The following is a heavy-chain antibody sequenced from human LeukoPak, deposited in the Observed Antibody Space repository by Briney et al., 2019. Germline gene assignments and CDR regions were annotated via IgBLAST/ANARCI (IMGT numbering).Heavy chain of an antibody. V-gene: IGHV3-23*01. CDR2: IRSNGETV. CDR1: GFTFSSIA. CDR3: AKGQELDDGVFDS. D-gene: IGHD1-1*01. J-gene: IGHJ4*02. Sequence: GGSLRLSCAASGFTFSSIAMSWVRQAPGKGLEWVSAIRSNGETVYNADSVKGRFTISRDNSRQTLFLQMSSLRVEDAATYYCAKGQELDDGVFDSWGQGTLVTVSS.